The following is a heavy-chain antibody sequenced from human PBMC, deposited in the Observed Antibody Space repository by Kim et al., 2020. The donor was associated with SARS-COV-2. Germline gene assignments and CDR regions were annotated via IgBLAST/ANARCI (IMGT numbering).Heavy chain of an antibody. J-gene: IGHJ5*02. CDR2: IYYSGST. CDR1: GGSISSYY. CDR3: ALGVSSSRVRFDP. D-gene: IGHD6-6*01. Sequence: SETLSLTCTVSGGSISSYYWSWIRQPPGKGLEWIGYIYYSGSTNYNPSLKSRVTISVDTSKNQFSLKLSSVTAADTAVYYCALGVSSSRVRFDPWGQGTLVTVSS. V-gene: IGHV4-59*01.